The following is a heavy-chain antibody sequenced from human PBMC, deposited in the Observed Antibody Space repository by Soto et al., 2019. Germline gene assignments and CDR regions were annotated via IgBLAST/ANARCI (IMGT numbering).Heavy chain of an antibody. V-gene: IGHV3-30-3*01. CDR3: ARDPMYYDFWSGLGLHNYYGMDV. J-gene: IGHJ6*02. CDR2: ISYDGSNK. CDR1: GFTFSSYA. Sequence: QVQLVESGGGVVQPGRSLRLSCAASGFTFSSYAMHWVRQAPGKGLEWVAVISYDGSNKYYADSVKGRFTISRDNSKNTLYMPMNSLRAEDTTVYYCARDPMYYDFWSGLGLHNYYGMDVWGQGTTVTVSS. D-gene: IGHD3-3*01.